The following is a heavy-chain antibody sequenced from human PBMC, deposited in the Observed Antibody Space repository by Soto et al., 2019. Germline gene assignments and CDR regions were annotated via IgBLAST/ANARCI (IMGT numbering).Heavy chain of an antibody. J-gene: IGHJ5*02. V-gene: IGHV4-59*01. CDR1: GGSISSYY. D-gene: IGHD2-21*02. CDR2: IYYSGST. Sequence: KPSETLSLTCTVSGGSISSYYWSWIRQPPGKGLEWIGYIYYSGSTNYNPSLKSRVTISVDTSKNQFSLKLSSVTAADTAVYYCASGDSLGWLDPWGQGTLVTVSS. CDR3: ASGDSLGWLDP.